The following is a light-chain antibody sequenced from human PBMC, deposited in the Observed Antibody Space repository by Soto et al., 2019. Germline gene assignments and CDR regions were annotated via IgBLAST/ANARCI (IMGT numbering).Light chain of an antibody. J-gene: IGLJ1*01. Sequence: QTVVTQPPSASGTPGQRVTISCSGSTSNIGSKTVSWYQQLPGSAPRVLIYNNNERPSGVPDRFSGSKSGTSASLAISGLQSEDEADYYCSSFTNTITRYAFGTGTQLTVL. CDR2: NNN. V-gene: IGLV1-44*01. CDR1: TSNIGSKT. CDR3: SSFTNTITRYA.